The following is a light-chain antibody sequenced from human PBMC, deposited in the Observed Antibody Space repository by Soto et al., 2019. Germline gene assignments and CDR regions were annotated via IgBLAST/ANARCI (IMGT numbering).Light chain of an antibody. V-gene: IGLV1-44*01. CDR3: NSYTSSGTYV. CDR1: ISNIGSHS. Sequence: QSVLIQPPSASGAPGQEVTISCSGSISNIGSHSVNWYQQLPGAAPKVVVFANNERASGVPDRISGSKTGASASLAISGLQSEDEADYYCNSYTSSGTYVFGTGTKLTVL. CDR2: ANN. J-gene: IGLJ1*01.